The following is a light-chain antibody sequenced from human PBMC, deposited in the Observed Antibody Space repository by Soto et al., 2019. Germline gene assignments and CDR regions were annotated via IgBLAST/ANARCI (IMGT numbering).Light chain of an antibody. Sequence: MLSQSPATLSLSTGERATLSCGASQRVNRYLAWYQQKPGQAPRLLIYGASNRATGIPDRFSGSGSGTDFTLTISRLEPEDFAVYYCQQYGSSPKTFGQGTKVDIK. V-gene: IGKV3-20*01. J-gene: IGKJ1*01. CDR1: QRVNRY. CDR2: GAS. CDR3: QQYGSSPKT.